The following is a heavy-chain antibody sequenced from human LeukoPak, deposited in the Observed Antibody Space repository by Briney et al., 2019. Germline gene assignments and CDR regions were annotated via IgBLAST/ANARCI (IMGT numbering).Heavy chain of an antibody. J-gene: IGHJ4*02. CDR2: IYYSGST. CDR1: GGSISSYY. CDR3: ARLLGRKDY. D-gene: IGHD1-26*01. V-gene: IGHV4-59*08. Sequence: SETLSLTCTVSGGSISSYYWSWIRQPPGKGLGWIGYIYYSGSTNYNPSLKSRVTISVDTSKNQFSLKLSSVTAADTAVYYCARLLGRKDYWGQGTLVTVSS.